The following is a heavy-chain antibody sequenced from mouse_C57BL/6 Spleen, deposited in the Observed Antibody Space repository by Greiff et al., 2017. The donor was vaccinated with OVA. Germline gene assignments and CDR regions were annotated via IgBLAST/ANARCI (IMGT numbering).Heavy chain of an antibody. CDR3: ARSDDSRAMDY. CDR1: GFTFSDYG. CDR2: IRSGSSTI. J-gene: IGHJ4*01. V-gene: IGHV5-17*01. D-gene: IGHD2-12*01. Sequence: EVKLMESGGGLVKPGGSLKLSCAASGFTFSDYGMHWVRQAPETGLEWVAYIRSGSSTIYYADTVKGRFTISRDNAKNTLFLQMTSLRSEDTALYDCARSDDSRAMDYWGQGTSVTVSS.